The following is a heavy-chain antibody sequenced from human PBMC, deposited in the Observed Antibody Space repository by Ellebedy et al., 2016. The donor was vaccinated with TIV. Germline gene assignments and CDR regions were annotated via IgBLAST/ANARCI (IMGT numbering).Heavy chain of an antibody. V-gene: IGHV1-18*04. Sequence: AASVKVSCKASGYTFTTYGISWVRQAPGQGLEWMGWIIPYQGDTNYAQELQGRVTMTTDTSTSTAYMELRSLRSDETAVYYCARAEGYSTTWYQNWFDPWGQGTLVTVSS. CDR3: ARAEGYSTTWYQNWFDP. CDR1: GYTFTTYG. J-gene: IGHJ5*02. CDR2: IIPYQGDT. D-gene: IGHD6-13*01.